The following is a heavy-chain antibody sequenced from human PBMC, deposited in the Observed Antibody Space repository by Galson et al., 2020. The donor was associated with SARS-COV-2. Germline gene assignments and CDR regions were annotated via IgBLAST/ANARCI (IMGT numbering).Heavy chain of an antibody. CDR2: ISWSSDSI. CDR1: GFTFDDYA. V-gene: IGHV3-9*01. D-gene: IGHD6-19*01. CDR3: TRDKIGGVGWRISEVAFDI. J-gene: IGHJ3*02. Sequence: SLKISCAASGFTFDDYAIHWVRQAPGKGLEWVSGISWSSDSIAYADSVKGRFSISRDNAQTSLYLQMNSLKPEDTALYYCTRDKIGGVGWRISEVAFDIWGQGTMVTVS.